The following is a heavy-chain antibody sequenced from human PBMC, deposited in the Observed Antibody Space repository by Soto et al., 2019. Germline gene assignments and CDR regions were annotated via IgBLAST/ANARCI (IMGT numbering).Heavy chain of an antibody. D-gene: IGHD3-3*01. V-gene: IGHV3-23*01. CDR3: VIAQVPDYIAYGSWVLEF. Sequence: PWWSIGLSCVSSGVTFNISVVAGSRQKQGKGLEWVSSIVGSGGRTYYADSVQGRFTISRDNSKNTPYLQMNSLGAEDTAIFYCVIAQVPDYIAYGSWVLEFWGRGTLVPVSS. CDR2: IVGSGGRT. CDR1: GVTFNISV. J-gene: IGHJ1*01.